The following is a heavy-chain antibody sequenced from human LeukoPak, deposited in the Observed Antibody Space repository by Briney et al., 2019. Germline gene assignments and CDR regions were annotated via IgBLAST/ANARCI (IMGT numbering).Heavy chain of an antibody. CDR1: GYTFTSYG. V-gene: IGHV1-18*01. Sequence: VASVRVSCKASGYTFTSYGISWVRQAPGQGLEWMGWISAYNGNTNYAQKLQGRVTMTTDTSTSTAYMELRGLRSDDTAVYYCARISGYCSGGSCYSCDYWGQGTLVTVSS. CDR2: ISAYNGNT. CDR3: ARISGYCSGGSCYSCDY. D-gene: IGHD2-15*01. J-gene: IGHJ4*02.